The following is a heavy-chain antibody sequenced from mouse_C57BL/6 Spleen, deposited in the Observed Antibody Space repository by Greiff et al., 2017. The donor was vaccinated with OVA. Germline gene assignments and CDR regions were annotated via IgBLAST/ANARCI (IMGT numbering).Heavy chain of an antibody. J-gene: IGHJ4*01. V-gene: IGHV1-74*01. Sequence: QVQLKQPGAELVKPGASVKVSCKASGYTFTSYWMHWVKQRPGQGLEWIGRIHPSDSDTNYNQKFKGKATLTVDKSSSTAYMQLSSLTSEDSAVYYCAIQLRGYAMDYWGQGTSVTVSS. CDR2: IHPSDSDT. CDR3: AIQLRGYAMDY. D-gene: IGHD1-1*01. CDR1: GYTFTSYW.